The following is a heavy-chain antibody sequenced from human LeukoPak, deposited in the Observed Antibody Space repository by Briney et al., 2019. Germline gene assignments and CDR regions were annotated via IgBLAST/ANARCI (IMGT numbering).Heavy chain of an antibody. V-gene: IGHV3-7*05. CDR3: AREGFSFDY. Sequence: GRSLRLSCAASGFTFNSFGMHWVRQAPGKGLEWVANIKQDGNEKYYMSSVKGRFTISRDNAKNSLYLQMNSLRAEDTAVYYCAREGFSFDYWGQGTLATVSS. CDR2: IKQDGNEK. J-gene: IGHJ4*02. CDR1: GFTFNSFG.